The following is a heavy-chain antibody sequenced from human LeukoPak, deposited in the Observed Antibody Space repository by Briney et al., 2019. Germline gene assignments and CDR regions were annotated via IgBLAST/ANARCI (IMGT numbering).Heavy chain of an antibody. J-gene: IGHJ4*02. V-gene: IGHV4-59*03. Sequence: SETLSLTCTVSGGSISSYYWSWIRQAPGKGLEWIGYIYYSGSTNYNPSLMSRVTISVDTSKNQFSLKLTSVTPADTALYYCAALTTLTNYFYYWGQGTLVTVSS. CDR3: AALTTLTNYFYY. D-gene: IGHD4-17*01. CDR2: IYYSGST. CDR1: GGSISSYY.